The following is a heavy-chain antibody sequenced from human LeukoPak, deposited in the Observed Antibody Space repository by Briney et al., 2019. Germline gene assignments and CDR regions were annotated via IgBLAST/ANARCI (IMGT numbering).Heavy chain of an antibody. D-gene: IGHD3-10*01. V-gene: IGHV3-23*01. CDR1: GFTYSKFA. CDR3: ARGIFGEGTYFNVCDY. J-gene: IGHJ4*02. Sequence: GGSLRLSCAASGFTYSKFAMTWFRQAPGRGLEWVSGISSSGRNTYYADSVKGRFTISRDNSKNTLSLQLDSLRAENTAIYYCARGIFGEGTYFNVCDYWGQGTLVTVSS. CDR2: ISSSGRNT.